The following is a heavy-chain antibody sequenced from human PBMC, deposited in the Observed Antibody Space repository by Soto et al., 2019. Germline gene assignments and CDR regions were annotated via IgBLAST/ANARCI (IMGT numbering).Heavy chain of an antibody. Sequence: GESLKISCKGSGFSFTSYWIGWVRQMPGKGLECMGIIYPRDSDTRYNPSFQGQVTISVDESISTANLQWSSLETSDTAIYYCARTGLSHSFDVCGQGTMVTVCS. CDR2: IYPRDSDT. V-gene: IGHV5-51*01. J-gene: IGHJ5*01. CDR1: GFSFTSYW. CDR3: ARTGLSHSFDV. D-gene: IGHD2-15*01.